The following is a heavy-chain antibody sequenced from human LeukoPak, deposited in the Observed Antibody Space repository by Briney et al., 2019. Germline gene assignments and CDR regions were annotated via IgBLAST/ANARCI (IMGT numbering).Heavy chain of an antibody. CDR2: INTSGGST. CDR1: GYTFTSCY. J-gene: IGHJ4*02. Sequence: ASVKVSCKASGYTFTSCYMHWVRQPPGQGLEWMGIINTSGGSTSYAQKFQGRVTMTRDTSTSTDYMELSSLRSEDTAVYYCAQGGLYCSSTSCLDYWGQGTLVTVSS. CDR3: AQGGLYCSSTSCLDY. V-gene: IGHV1-46*01. D-gene: IGHD2-2*01.